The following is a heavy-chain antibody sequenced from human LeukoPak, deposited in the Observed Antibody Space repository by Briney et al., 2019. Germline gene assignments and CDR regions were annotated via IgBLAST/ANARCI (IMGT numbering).Heavy chain of an antibody. V-gene: IGHV4-59*08. CDR2: IYYTGST. CDR3: ARHRAYSSSSPFDY. Sequence: SETLSLTCSVSGGSISSLYWSWIRQPPGKGLEWIGYIYYTGSTNYNPSLKSRVTMFVDMSKNQFSLRLSSVTAADTAVYYCARHRAYSSSSPFDYWGQGTLATVSS. J-gene: IGHJ4*02. D-gene: IGHD6-6*01. CDR1: GGSISSLY.